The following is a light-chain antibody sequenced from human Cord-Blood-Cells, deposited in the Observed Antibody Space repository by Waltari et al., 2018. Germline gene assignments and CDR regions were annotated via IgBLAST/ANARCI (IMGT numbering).Light chain of an antibody. CDR3: CSYAGSSTYV. Sequence: QSALTKPASVSGSPGQSITISCTGTRSDARSYTLVSWYQQHPGKAPKIMIYEGSKRPSGVSNRFSGSKSGNTASLTISGLQAEDEADYYCCSYAGSSTYVFGTGTKVTVL. CDR1: RSDARSYTL. V-gene: IGLV2-23*01. CDR2: EGS. J-gene: IGLJ1*01.